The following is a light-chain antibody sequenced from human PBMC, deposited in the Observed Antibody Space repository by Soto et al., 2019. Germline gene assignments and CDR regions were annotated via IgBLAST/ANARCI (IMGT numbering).Light chain of an antibody. CDR2: GTS. J-gene: IGKJ4*01. V-gene: IGKV3-15*01. CDR1: QGVSIN. CDR3: QQYNNWPPLT. Sequence: EIVMTQSPATLSVSPGERATLSCRASQGVSINLAWYQQKPGQAPRLLIYGTSTRATGIPARFSGSGSGTEFTLTISSLQSEDFALYYCQQYNNWPPLTFGGGTKVQIK.